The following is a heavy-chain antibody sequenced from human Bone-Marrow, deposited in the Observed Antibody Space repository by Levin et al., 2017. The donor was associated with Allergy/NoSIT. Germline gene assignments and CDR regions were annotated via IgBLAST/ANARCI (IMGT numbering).Heavy chain of an antibody. CDR1: EFIFRSYD. D-gene: IGHD3-10*01. CDR2: ITVDTAAT. J-gene: IGHJ4*02. V-gene: IGHV3-23*01. Sequence: LSLTCAVSEFIFRSYDMSWVRQAPMKGLEWVSVITVDTAATYYADSVKDRFTISRDSSTNTLYLQMKGLRAEDTALYYCASGGGSDDFWGQGALVTVSS. CDR3: ASGGGSDDF.